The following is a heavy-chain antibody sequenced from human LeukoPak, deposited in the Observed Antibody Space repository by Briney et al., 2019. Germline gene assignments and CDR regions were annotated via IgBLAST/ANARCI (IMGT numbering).Heavy chain of an antibody. CDR3: ARGLGYCSSTSCYLGDYYYYGMDV. CDR2: INHSGST. J-gene: IGHJ6*02. CDR1: GGSFSGYY. V-gene: IGHV4-34*01. D-gene: IGHD2-2*01. Sequence: SETLPLTCAVYGGSFSGYYWSWIRQPPGKGLEWIGEINHSGSTNYNPSLKSRVTISVDTSKNQFSLKLSSVTAADTAVYYCARGLGYCSSTSCYLGDYYYYGMDVWGQGTTVTVSS.